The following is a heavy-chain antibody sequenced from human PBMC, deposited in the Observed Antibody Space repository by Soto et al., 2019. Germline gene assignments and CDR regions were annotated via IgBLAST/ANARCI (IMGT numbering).Heavy chain of an antibody. J-gene: IGHJ4*02. Sequence: PGGSLRLSCAASGFTFSSYAMSWVRQAPGKGLEWVSAISGSGGSTYYADSVKGRFTISRDNSKNTPYLQMNSLRAEDTAVYYCAKGIRIMITFGGVIAYWGQGTLVTVSS. CDR2: ISGSGGST. CDR3: AKGIRIMITFGGVIAY. V-gene: IGHV3-23*01. D-gene: IGHD3-16*01. CDR1: GFTFSSYA.